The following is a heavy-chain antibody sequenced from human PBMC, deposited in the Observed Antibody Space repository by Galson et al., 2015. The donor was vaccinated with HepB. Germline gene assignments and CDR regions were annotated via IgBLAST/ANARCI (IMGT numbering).Heavy chain of an antibody. Sequence: SLRLSCAASGFTFSDYYMTWIRQPPGKGLEWVSYISGPSTYTNYADSVKGRFTISRDNAKNSLYLQMDSLRVEDTAVYYCAKVAYSTSRVADDWGQGTLVTVSS. V-gene: IGHV3-11*06. D-gene: IGHD6-6*01. CDR1: GFTFSDYY. J-gene: IGHJ4*02. CDR2: ISGPSTYT. CDR3: AKVAYSTSRVADD.